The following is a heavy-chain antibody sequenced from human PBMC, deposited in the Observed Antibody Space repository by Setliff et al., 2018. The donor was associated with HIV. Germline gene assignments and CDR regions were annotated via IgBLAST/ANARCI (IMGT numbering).Heavy chain of an antibody. D-gene: IGHD6-19*01. CDR2: IWYDGSNK. CDR3: ARDHVVRSSGFDY. Sequence: GSLRLSCAASGFTFSSYGMHWVRQAPGKGLEWVAVIWYDGSNKYYADSVKGRFTISRDNSKNTLYLQMNSLRAEDTAVYYCARDHVVRSSGFDYWGQGTLVTVSS. V-gene: IGHV3-33*01. CDR1: GFTFSSYG. J-gene: IGHJ4*02.